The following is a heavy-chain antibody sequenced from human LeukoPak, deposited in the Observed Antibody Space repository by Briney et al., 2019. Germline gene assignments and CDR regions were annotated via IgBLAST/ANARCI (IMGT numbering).Heavy chain of an antibody. V-gene: IGHV3-21*01. CDR2: ISSSSSYI. CDR3: ASEWEQREFDY. Sequence: GGSLRLSCAASGFTFSSYSMNWVRQAPGKGLEWVSSISSSSSYIYYADSVKGRFTISRDNAKNSLYLQMNSLRAEDTAVYYCASEWEQREFDYWGQGALVTVSS. D-gene: IGHD1-26*01. J-gene: IGHJ4*02. CDR1: GFTFSSYS.